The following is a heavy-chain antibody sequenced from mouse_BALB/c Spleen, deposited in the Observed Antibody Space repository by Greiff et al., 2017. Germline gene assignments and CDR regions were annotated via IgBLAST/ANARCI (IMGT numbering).Heavy chain of an antibody. J-gene: IGHJ2*01. Sequence: DVKLVESGGGLVQPGGSLKLSCAASGFTFSSYGMSWVRQTPDKRLEWVATISSGGSYTYYPDSVKGRFTISRDNAKNTLYLQMSSLKSEDTAMYYCTRDLSPSYFDYWGQGTTLTVSS. CDR1: GFTFSSYG. V-gene: IGHV5-6-4*01. CDR3: TRDLSPSYFDY. CDR2: ISSGGSYT. D-gene: IGHD6-2*01.